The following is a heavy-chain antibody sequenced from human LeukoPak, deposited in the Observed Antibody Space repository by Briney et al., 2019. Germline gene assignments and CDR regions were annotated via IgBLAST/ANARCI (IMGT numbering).Heavy chain of an antibody. J-gene: IGHJ4*02. CDR1: GYTFTSYS. V-gene: IGHV1-3*01. Sequence: GASVKVSCKASGYTFTSYSMHWVRQAPGQGLEWMGWINAGNGNTEYSQKFQGRVTITRDTSASSAYMELSNLRSEDTAVYYCAKSGDTTGNYYQNDYWGQGTLVTVSS. CDR3: AKSGDTTGNYYQNDY. D-gene: IGHD3-22*01. CDR2: INAGNGNT.